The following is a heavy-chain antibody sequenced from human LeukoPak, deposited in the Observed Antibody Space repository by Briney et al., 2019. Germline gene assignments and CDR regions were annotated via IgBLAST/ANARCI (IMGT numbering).Heavy chain of an antibody. D-gene: IGHD6-19*01. CDR2: ISGSGGST. J-gene: IGHJ3*02. V-gene: IGHV3-23*01. CDR3: ARAGFDAFDI. Sequence: GGSLRLSCAASGITFSSYAMSWVRQAPGKGLEWVSGISGSGGSTYYADSVKGRFTISRDNSKNTLYLQMNSLRAEDTAVYYCARAGFDAFDIWGQGTMVTVSS. CDR1: GITFSSYA.